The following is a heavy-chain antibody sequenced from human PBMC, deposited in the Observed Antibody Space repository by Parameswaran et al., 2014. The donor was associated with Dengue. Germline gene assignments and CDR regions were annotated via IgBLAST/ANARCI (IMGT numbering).Heavy chain of an antibody. V-gene: IGHV1-18*01. CDR3: ARDLGVVRAEGWFDP. J-gene: IGHJ5*02. CDR2: ITAYNGNT. Sequence: WVRQAPGQGLEWMGWITAYNGNTNYAQKLQGRVNMTTDTSTSTAYMELRSLRSDDTAVYYCARDLGVVRAEGWFDPWGQGTTVTVSS. D-gene: IGHD3-3*01.